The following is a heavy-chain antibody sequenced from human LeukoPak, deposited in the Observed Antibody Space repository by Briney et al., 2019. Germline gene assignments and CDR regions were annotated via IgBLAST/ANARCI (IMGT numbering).Heavy chain of an antibody. CDR1: GFTFSSYW. V-gene: IGHV3-7*01. D-gene: IGHD6-13*01. CDR2: IKQDGSEK. CDR3: ARADSSSWYYDYYYGIDV. Sequence: PGGSLRLSCAASGFTFSSYWMSWVRRAPGKGLEWVANIKQDGSEKYYVDSVKGRFTISRDNAKNSLYLQMNSLRAEDTAVYYCARADSSSWYYDYYYGIDVWGQGTTVTVSS. J-gene: IGHJ6*02.